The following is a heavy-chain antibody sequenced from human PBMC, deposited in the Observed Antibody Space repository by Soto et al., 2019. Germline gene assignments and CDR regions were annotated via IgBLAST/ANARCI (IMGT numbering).Heavy chain of an antibody. CDR3: FQVRFGY. D-gene: IGHD1-1*01. CDR2: IKEDGNEK. CDR1: GFNFSDYW. J-gene: IGHJ4*02. V-gene: IGHV3-7*01. Sequence: EVQLVESGGGLVQPGGSLRLSCEVSGFNFSDYWMSWVRQAPGKGLEWVANIKEDGNEKDYVDSVKGRFTIFRDNAKNSVYLQMNSLRAEDTAVYYCFQVRFGYWGQGNLVTVSS.